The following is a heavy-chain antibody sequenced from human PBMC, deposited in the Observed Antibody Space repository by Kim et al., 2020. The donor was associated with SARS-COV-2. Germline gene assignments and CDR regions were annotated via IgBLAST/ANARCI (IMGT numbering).Heavy chain of an antibody. J-gene: IGHJ4*02. V-gene: IGHV3-11*05. CDR2: ISSSSSYT. D-gene: IGHD2-15*01. CDR1: GFTFSDYY. CDR3: AREATSPYCSGGSCYSLPPYYFDY. Sequence: GGSLRLSCAASGFTFSDYYMSWIRQAPGKGLEWVSYISSSSSYTNYADSVKGRFTISRDNAKNSLYLQMNSLRAEDTAVYYCAREATSPYCSGGSCYSLPPYYFDYWGQGTLVTVSS.